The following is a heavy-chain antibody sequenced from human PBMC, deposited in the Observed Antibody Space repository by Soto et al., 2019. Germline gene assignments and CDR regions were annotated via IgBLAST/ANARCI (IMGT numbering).Heavy chain of an antibody. D-gene: IGHD6-13*01. V-gene: IGHV4-59*02. CDR3: ARAETSGIKYFDY. CDR1: GDSVNSYY. J-gene: IGHJ4*02. Sequence: SETLSLTCTVTGDSVNSYYWSWMRQPPGKGLECMGYVYYSGSTNYNPSLKSRVTISVDTSKNQISLRLKSVTAADKAVYYCARAETSGIKYFDYWGQGSMV. CDR2: VYYSGST.